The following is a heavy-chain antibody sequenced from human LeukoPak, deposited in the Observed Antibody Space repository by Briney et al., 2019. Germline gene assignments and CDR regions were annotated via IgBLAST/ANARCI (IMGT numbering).Heavy chain of an antibody. D-gene: IGHD2-8*01. Sequence: GGSLRLSCAASGFSFSGSAIHWVRQTSEKGLEWVGRIRSKASSYATGYGKSVKGRFTISRDESRSTAYLQMNSLKTEDTAVYYCSRIQDWSNGVDWGQGTLVTVSS. J-gene: IGHJ4*02. CDR3: SRIQDWSNGVD. CDR1: GFSFSGSA. V-gene: IGHV3-73*01. CDR2: IRSKASSYAT.